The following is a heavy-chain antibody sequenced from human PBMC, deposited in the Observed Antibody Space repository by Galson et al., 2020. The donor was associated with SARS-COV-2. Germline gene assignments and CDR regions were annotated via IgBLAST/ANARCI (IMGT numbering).Heavy chain of an antibody. CDR2: ISYDGSNK. D-gene: IGHD5-12*01. CDR3: ARATIGTYYYGMDV. J-gene: IGHJ6*02. CDR1: GFPFSSFT. V-gene: IGHV3-30-3*01. Sequence: AGSLTLSCAASGFPFSSFTLHWVRQAPRQGLGWVALISYDGSNKYYEDSVKGRITMSRDNSKNTLYLQMNSLRAKDTAVFYCARATIGTYYYGMDVWGQGTTVTVSS.